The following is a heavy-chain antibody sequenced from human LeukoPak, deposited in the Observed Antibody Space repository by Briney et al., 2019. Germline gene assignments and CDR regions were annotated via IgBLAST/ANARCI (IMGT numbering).Heavy chain of an antibody. CDR3: ARDRGTTFDAFDI. CDR1: GCTFSSYA. D-gene: IGHD1-14*01. Sequence: ASVKVSCKASGCTFSSYAISWVRQAPGQGLEWMGGIIPIFGTANYAQKFQGRVTITTDESTSTAYMELSSLRSEDTAVYYCARDRGTTFDAFDIWGQGTMVTVSS. J-gene: IGHJ3*02. V-gene: IGHV1-69*05. CDR2: IIPIFGTA.